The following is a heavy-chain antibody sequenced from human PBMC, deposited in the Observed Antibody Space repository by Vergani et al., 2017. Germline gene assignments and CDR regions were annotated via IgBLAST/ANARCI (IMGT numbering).Heavy chain of an antibody. CDR2: ISAYNGNT. Sequence: QVQLVQSGAEVKKPGASVKVSCKASGYTFTSYGISWVRQAPGQGLEWMGWISAYNGNTNYAQKFQGRVTITADKSTSTAYMELSSLRSEDTAVYYCAREQEGYCSGGSCSYYYYGMDVWGQGTTVTVSS. CDR3: AREQEGYCSGGSCSYYYYGMDV. D-gene: IGHD2-15*01. CDR1: GYTFTSYG. V-gene: IGHV1-18*01. J-gene: IGHJ6*02.